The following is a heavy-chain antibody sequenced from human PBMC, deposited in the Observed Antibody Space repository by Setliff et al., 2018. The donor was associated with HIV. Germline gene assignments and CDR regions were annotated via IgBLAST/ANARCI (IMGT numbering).Heavy chain of an antibody. D-gene: IGHD2-2*01. Sequence: ASVKVSCKASGYPFPSYGISWVRQAPGQGLEGMGWISAFKGNTNYAQKLRGRVTMTTDTSTSTAYMELRSLRSDDTAVYYWARAVGYCSSTICYGAWYFDLWGRGTRVTVS. V-gene: IGHV1-18*01. CDR3: ARAVGYCSSTICYGAWYFDL. CDR1: GYPFPSYG. J-gene: IGHJ2*01. CDR2: ISAFKGNT.